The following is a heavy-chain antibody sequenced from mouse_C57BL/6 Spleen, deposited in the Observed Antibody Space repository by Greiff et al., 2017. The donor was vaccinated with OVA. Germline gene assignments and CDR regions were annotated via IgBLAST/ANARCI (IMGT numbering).Heavy chain of an antibody. CDR2: IYPGDGDT. D-gene: IGHD1-1*01. Sequence: VQLQQSGPELVKPGASVKISCKASGYAFSSSWMNWVKQRPGQGLEWIGRIYPGDGDTNYNGKFKGKATLTADKSSSTAYLQLSSLTSEDSAVYYCGRRADSSSYAMDYWGQGTSVTVSS. CDR1: GYAFSSSW. V-gene: IGHV1-82*01. J-gene: IGHJ4*01. CDR3: GRRADSSSYAMDY.